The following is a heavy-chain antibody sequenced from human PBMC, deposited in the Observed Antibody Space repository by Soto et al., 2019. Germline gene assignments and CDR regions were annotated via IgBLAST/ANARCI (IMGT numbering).Heavy chain of an antibody. CDR3: ARAKINGLFDY. CDR2: ITHSGST. Sequence: QVQLQQWGAGLLKPSETLSLTCAVYGGSFSGYYWTWIRPPPGTGPEWIGEITHSGSTNYNPSLKXXVTISVDTSKNQFCLTLPSVTAAVTVVYYFARAKINGLFDYWAQGLVVTVSS. J-gene: IGHJ4*02. CDR1: GGSFSGYY. D-gene: IGHD2-8*01. V-gene: IGHV4-34*01.